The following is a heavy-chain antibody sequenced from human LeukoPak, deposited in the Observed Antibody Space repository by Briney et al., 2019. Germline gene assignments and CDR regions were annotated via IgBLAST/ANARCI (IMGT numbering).Heavy chain of an antibody. CDR3: VTSTGQQFIPYDY. CDR2: IYGAVAA. V-gene: IGHV3-66*02. D-gene: IGHD6-13*01. CDR1: GFNVSSNY. Sequence: GGSLRLSCAASGFNVSSNYMTWIRQAPGKGLEWVSLIYGAVAAYYAESERSLFIISRDNLKKTLFLQMNSLRVEDTAVYYCVTSTGQQFIPYDYWGQGTHVTVSS. J-gene: IGHJ4*02.